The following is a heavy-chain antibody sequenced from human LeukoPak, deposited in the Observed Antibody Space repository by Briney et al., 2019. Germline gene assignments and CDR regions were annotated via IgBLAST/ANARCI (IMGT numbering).Heavy chain of an antibody. J-gene: IGHJ4*02. D-gene: IGHD6-6*01. CDR3: ARGIAARSVDY. CDR2: ISSSNSTI. CDR1: GFPFRSYS. Sequence: GGPLRLSCAASGFPFRSYSMIGLRQAPGKGLVWVSYISSSNSTIYYADSVKGRFTISRDNAKNSLYLQMNSLRAEDTAVYYCARGIAARSVDYWGEGTLVTVSS. V-gene: IGHV3-48*04.